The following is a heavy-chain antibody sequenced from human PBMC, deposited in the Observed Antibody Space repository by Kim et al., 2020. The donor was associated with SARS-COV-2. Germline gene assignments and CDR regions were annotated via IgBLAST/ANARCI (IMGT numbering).Heavy chain of an antibody. CDR2: ISYDGSNK. D-gene: IGHD1-26*01. CDR1: GFTFSSYA. V-gene: IGHV3-30-3*01. CDR3: AREQQWELFYYYYGMDV. Sequence: GGSLRLSCAASGFTFSSYAMHWVRQAPGKGLEWVAVISYDGSNKYYADSVKGRFTISRDNSKNTLYLQMNSLRAEDTAVYYCAREQQWELFYYYYGMDVWGQGTTVTVSS. J-gene: IGHJ6*02.